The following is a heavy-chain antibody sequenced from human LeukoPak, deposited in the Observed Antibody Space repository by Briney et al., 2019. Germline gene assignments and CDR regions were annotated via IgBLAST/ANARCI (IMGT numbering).Heavy chain of an antibody. CDR1: GFTFSSYS. D-gene: IGHD2-2*01. J-gene: IGHJ4*02. CDR2: ISSSSSTI. V-gene: IGHV3-48*01. Sequence: GGSLRLSCAASGFTFSSYSMNWVRQAPGKGLEWVSYISSSSSTIYYADSVKGRFTISRDNAKNSLYLQMNNLRAEDTAVYYCARGCSSTSCYLFIGFDYWGQGTLVTVSS. CDR3: ARGCSSTSCYLFIGFDY.